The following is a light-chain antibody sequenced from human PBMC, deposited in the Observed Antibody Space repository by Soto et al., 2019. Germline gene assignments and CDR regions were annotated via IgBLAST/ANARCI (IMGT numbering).Light chain of an antibody. CDR2: SNN. Sequence: SVLTQPPSASGTPGQRVTISCSGSSSNIGTNAVNWYQQLPGTAPKLLIYSNNERPSGVPDRFSGSKSGTSASLAISGLQPEDEADYYCAAWDDSLSGAVFGGGTQLTVL. V-gene: IGLV1-44*01. CDR3: AAWDDSLSGAV. J-gene: IGLJ7*01. CDR1: SSNIGTNA.